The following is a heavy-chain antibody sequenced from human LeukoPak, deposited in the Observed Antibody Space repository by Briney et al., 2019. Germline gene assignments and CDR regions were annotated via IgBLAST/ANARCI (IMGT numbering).Heavy chain of an antibody. Sequence: GGSLRLSCAASAFTLSDYYMSWVRQAPGKGLEWVSYIGGSSSYTNYADSVEGRFTISRDPAKNSLFLQMNSLRVEDTAVYYCASWALTGVLGAFDIWGQGTMVTVSS. V-gene: IGHV3-11*03. D-gene: IGHD3-9*01. CDR1: AFTLSDYY. J-gene: IGHJ3*02. CDR2: IGGSSSYT. CDR3: ASWALTGVLGAFDI.